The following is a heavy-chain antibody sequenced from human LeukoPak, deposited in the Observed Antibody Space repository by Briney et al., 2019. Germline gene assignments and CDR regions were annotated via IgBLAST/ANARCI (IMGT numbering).Heavy chain of an antibody. Sequence: GESLKISCKGSGYSFTSYWIGWVRQMPGKGLEWMGIIYPGDSDTRYSPSFQGQVTISADKSISTAYLQWSSLKASDTAMYYCARLSRDLEMATIEGYYFDYWGQGTLVTVSS. CDR2: IYPGDSDT. CDR3: ARLSRDLEMATIEGYYFDY. CDR1: GYSFTSYW. J-gene: IGHJ4*02. V-gene: IGHV5-51*01. D-gene: IGHD5-24*01.